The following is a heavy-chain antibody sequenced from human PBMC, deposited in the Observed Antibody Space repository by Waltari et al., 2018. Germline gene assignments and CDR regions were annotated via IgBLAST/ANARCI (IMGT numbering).Heavy chain of an antibody. D-gene: IGHD5-12*01. V-gene: IGHV4-39*02. CDR3: ATYIGASIGTAAFDV. Sequence: AGIGQPPGQGREWFGMMSYNGATYSSPSLKSRVTVSRDTSKNHLSLTLGSVTAADTAVYYCATYIGASIGTAAFDVWGQGTMVTVSS. J-gene: IGHJ3*01. CDR2: MSYNGAT.